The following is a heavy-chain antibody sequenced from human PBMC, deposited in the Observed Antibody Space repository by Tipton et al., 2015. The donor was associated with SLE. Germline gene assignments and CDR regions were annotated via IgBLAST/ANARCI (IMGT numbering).Heavy chain of an antibody. Sequence: SLRLSCAASGFTFSSYWMSWVRQAPGKGLEWVANIKQDGSEKYYVDSVKGRFTISRDNAKNSLYLQMNSLRAEDTAVYYCAKVGDGYNAVCYWGQGTLVTVSS. J-gene: IGHJ4*02. CDR1: GFTFSSYW. CDR2: IKQDGSEK. D-gene: IGHD5-24*01. CDR3: AKVGDGYNAVCY. V-gene: IGHV3-7*03.